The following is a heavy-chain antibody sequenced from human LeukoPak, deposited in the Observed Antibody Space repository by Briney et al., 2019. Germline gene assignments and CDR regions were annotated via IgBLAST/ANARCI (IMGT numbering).Heavy chain of an antibody. CDR1: GFTFSSYW. CDR3: AKAVPGEVTSN. V-gene: IGHV3-48*01. CDR2: ITSSSGTT. Sequence: GGSLRLSCAASGFTFSSYWMSWVRQAPGKGLEWVSYITSSSGTTHYADSVKGRFTISRDNAKNSLYLQMNSLRAEDTAVYYCAKAVPGEVTSNWGQGTLVTVSS. D-gene: IGHD3-10*01. J-gene: IGHJ4*02.